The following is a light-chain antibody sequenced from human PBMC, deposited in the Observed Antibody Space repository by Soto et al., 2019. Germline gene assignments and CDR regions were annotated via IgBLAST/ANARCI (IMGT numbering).Light chain of an antibody. J-gene: IGKJ5*01. CDR1: QSVSNNY. V-gene: IGKV3-20*01. CDR3: QQYDNSPFT. Sequence: IGVTQSPGTLSLSPGERATLPCRASQSVSNNYLAWYQQRPGQAPRLLIYGASNRATGIPDRFSGSGSGTDFTLTISRLEPEDFAVYYCQQYDNSPFTFAQGTRLAIK. CDR2: GAS.